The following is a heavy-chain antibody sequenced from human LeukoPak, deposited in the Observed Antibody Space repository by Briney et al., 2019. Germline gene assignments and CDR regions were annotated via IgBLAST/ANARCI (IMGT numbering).Heavy chain of an antibody. CDR2: IWYDGSNK. V-gene: IGHV3-33*01. CDR3: AREDLTRGGWYPFDP. J-gene: IGHJ5*02. Sequence: GGSLRLSCAASGFTFSSYGMHWVRQAPGKGLEWVAVIWYDGSNKYYADSVKGRFTISRDNSKNTLYLQMNSLRAEDTAVYYCAREDLTRGGWYPFDPWGQGTLVTVSS. CDR1: GFTFSSYG. D-gene: IGHD6-19*01.